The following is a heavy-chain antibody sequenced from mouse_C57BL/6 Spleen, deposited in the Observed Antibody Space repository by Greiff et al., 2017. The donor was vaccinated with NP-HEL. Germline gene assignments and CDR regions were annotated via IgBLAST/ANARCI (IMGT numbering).Heavy chain of an antibody. CDR3: PNHGSSWYFDV. J-gene: IGHJ1*03. CDR2: IYPGSGNT. D-gene: IGHD1-1*01. V-gene: IGHV1-66*01. CDR1: GYSFTSYY. Sequence: QVQLQQSGPELVKPGASVKISCKASGYSFTSYYIHWVKQRPGQGLEWIGWIYPGSGNTKYNEKFKGKATLTADTSSSTAYMQLSSLTSEDSAVYYCPNHGSSWYFDVWGTGTTVTVSS.